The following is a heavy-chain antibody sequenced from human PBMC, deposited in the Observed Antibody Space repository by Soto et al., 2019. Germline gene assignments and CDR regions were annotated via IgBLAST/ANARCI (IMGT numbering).Heavy chain of an antibody. D-gene: IGHD2-15*01. CDR1: GYTFTSYD. J-gene: IGHJ5*02. V-gene: IGHV1-8*01. CDR2: MNPNSGNT. Sequence: QVQLVQSGAEVKKPGASVKVSCKASGYTFTSYDINWVRQATGQGLEWMGWMNPNSGNTGYAKKCRGRVARTRNTSISTAYMELRSLRSEDTAVYYCARGRVDWVAPWGEGTLVTVSS. CDR3: ARGRVDWVAP.